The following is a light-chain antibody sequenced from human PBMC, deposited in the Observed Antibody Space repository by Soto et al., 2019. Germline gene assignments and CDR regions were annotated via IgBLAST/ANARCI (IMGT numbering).Light chain of an antibody. V-gene: IGLV2-14*01. CDR3: FSYTSRGTYV. Sequence: QSVLTQPASVSGSPGQSITISCTGTSSDVGNYKYVSWYQQHPGKAPKLMIYEVSNRPSGVSNRFSGSKSGNTASLTISGLQAEDETDYYCFSYTSRGTYVFGTGTKFTVL. CDR1: SSDVGNYKY. J-gene: IGLJ1*01. CDR2: EVS.